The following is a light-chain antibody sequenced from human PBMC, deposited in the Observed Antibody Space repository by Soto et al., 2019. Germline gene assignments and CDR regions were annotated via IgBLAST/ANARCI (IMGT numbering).Light chain of an antibody. CDR3: QPYNSYPWT. CDR2: KAS. CDR1: QTISTW. J-gene: IGKJ1*01. Sequence: IQMTQSPSTLSASVGDRVTFTCRASQTISTWLAWYQQKPGEAPKLLIYKASTLEVGVPSRFSGSGSGTDFNLTIHTLQHAHFAIYYCQPYNSYPWTFGQGTKV. V-gene: IGKV1-5*03.